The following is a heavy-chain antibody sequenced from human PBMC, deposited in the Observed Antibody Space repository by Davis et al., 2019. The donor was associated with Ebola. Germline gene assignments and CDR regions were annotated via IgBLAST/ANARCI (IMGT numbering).Heavy chain of an antibody. Sequence: AASVKVSCKASGGTFSSYAISWVRQAPGQGLEWMGGIIPIFGTANYAQKFQGRVTMTRDTSTSTVYMELSSLRSEDTAVYYCARDKGRDFDWLGFDYWGQGTLVTVSS. CDR1: GGTFSSYA. J-gene: IGHJ4*02. V-gene: IGHV1-69*05. CDR3: ARDKGRDFDWLGFDY. CDR2: IIPIFGTA. D-gene: IGHD3-9*01.